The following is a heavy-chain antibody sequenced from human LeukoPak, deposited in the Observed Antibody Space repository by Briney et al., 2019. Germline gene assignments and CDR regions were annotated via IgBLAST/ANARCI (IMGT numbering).Heavy chain of an antibody. V-gene: IGHV3-48*03. CDR1: GFTFSSYE. Sequence: PGGSLRLSCAASGFTFSSYEMNWVRQAPGKGLEWVSYISSSGSTIYYADSVKGRFTISTDNAKNSLYLQMNSLRAEDTAVYYCASQPSYYDFWSGFSPDYYYMDVWGKGTTVTVSS. CDR3: ASQPSYYDFWSGFSPDYYYMDV. J-gene: IGHJ6*03. D-gene: IGHD3-3*01. CDR2: ISSSGSTI.